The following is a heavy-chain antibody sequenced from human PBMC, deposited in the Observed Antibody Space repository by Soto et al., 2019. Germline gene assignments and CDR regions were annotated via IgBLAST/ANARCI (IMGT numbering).Heavy chain of an antibody. D-gene: IGHD6-19*01. CDR2: ISYDGSNK. V-gene: IGHV3-30-3*01. J-gene: IGHJ4*02. Sequence: GGSLRLSCAASGFTFSSYAMHWVRQAPGKGLEWVAVISYDGSNKYYADSVKGRFTISRDNSKNTLYLQMNSLRAEDTAVYYCARSKVAGPIDYWGQGXLVTVYS. CDR1: GFTFSSYA. CDR3: ARSKVAGPIDY.